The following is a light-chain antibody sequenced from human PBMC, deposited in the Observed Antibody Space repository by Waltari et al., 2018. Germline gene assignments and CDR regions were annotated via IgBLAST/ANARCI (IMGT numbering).Light chain of an antibody. Sequence: DIVMTQHHDSLPVSLGERVTINCKSRQSVLSSSNNKNYLAWYQQKPGQPPKLLIYWASTRESGVPDRFSGSGSGTDFTLTISSLQAEDVAVYYCQQYYSTPRTFGQGTKVEIK. CDR1: QSVLSSSNNKNY. CDR2: WAS. J-gene: IGKJ1*01. V-gene: IGKV4-1*01. CDR3: QQYYSTPRT.